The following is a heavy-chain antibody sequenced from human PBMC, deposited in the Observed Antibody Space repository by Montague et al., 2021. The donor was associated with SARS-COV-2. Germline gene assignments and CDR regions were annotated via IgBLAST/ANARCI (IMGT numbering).Heavy chain of an antibody. CDR2: INHSGST. CDR1: GGSFSGYY. J-gene: IGHJ4*02. Sequence: SETLSLTCAVYGGSFSGYYWSWIRQPPGKGLEWIGDINHSGSTNYNPSLKSRVSISVDTSKNQFSLKLSSVAAADTAVYYCARAIVDVTMMVVVMTGVEHYFDFWCQGTLVTVSS. V-gene: IGHV4-34*01. CDR3: ARAIVDVTMMVVVMTGVEHYFDF. D-gene: IGHD3-22*01.